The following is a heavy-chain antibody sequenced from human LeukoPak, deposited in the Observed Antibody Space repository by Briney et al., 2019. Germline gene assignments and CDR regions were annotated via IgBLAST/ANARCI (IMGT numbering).Heavy chain of an antibody. CDR1: GYTFTGYY. Sequence: ASVKVSCKASGYTFTGYYMHWVRQAPGQGLEWMGWINPNSGGTNYAQKFQGRVTMTRDTSISTAYMELSRLRSDDTAVYYCAREIPSSGWFSATGRGFDYWGQGTLVTVSS. D-gene: IGHD6-19*01. CDR2: INPNSGGT. V-gene: IGHV1-2*02. J-gene: IGHJ4*02. CDR3: AREIPSSGWFSATGRGFDY.